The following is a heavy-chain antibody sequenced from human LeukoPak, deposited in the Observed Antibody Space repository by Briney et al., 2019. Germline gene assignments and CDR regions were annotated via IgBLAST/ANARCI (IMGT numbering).Heavy chain of an antibody. CDR1: GGSFSGYY. V-gene: IGHV4-34*01. CDR2: INHSGST. CDR3: ARGGMIVVPRGFGY. D-gene: IGHD3-22*01. Sequence: SETLSLTCAVYGGSFSGYYWSWIRQPPGKGLEWIGEINHSGSTNYNPSLKSRVTISVDTSKNQFSLKLSSVTAADTAVYYCARGGMIVVPRGFGYWGQGTLVTVSS. J-gene: IGHJ4*02.